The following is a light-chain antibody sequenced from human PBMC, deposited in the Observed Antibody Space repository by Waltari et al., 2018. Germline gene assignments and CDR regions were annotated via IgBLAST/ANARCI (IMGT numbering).Light chain of an antibody. J-gene: IGKJ5*01. CDR1: QSVLYSSNNNNY. CDR2: WAS. CDR3: QQRSNWPPIT. Sequence: DIVMTQSPDSLAVSLGERATINCKSSQSVLYSSNNNNYLAWYQQKPGQPPKLLIYWASTRESGVPDRFSGSGSGTDFTLTISSLEPEDFAVYYCQQRSNWPPITFGQGTRLEIK. V-gene: IGKV4-1*01.